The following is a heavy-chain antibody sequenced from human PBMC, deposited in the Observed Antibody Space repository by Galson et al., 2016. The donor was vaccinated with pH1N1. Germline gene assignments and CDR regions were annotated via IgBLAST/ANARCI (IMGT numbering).Heavy chain of an antibody. CDR2: IIPILGST. D-gene: IGHD3-22*01. CDR1: GGTLNSNG. Sequence: SVKVSCKASGGTLNSNGISWLRQAPGQGLEWMGRIIPILGSTNYAQKFQGKITITADESTSTAYMELNSLRSEDTALYYCAREDYYDVDLSDWYFDLWGRGTLVTVSS. V-gene: IGHV1-69*13. J-gene: IGHJ2*01. CDR3: AREDYYDVDLSDWYFDL.